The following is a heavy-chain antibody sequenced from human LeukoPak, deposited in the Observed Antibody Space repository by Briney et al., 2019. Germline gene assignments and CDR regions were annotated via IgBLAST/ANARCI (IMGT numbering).Heavy chain of an antibody. J-gene: IGHJ6*02. V-gene: IGHV3-74*01. CDR1: GFTFSRYW. CDR2: ISTDGSST. D-gene: IGHD2/OR15-2a*01. CDR3: ASYLTSIPSGMDV. Sequence: GGSLRLSCAASGFTFSRYWMHWLRQAPGKGLVWVSRISTDGSSTSYADSVKGRFTISRDNGKNTLYLQMNSLRAEVTAVYYCASYLTSIPSGMDVWGQGTTVTVSS.